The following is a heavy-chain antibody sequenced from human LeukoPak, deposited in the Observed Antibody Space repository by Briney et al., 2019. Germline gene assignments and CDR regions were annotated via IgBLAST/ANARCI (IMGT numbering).Heavy chain of an antibody. CDR1: GYTLINHA. D-gene: IGHD6-19*01. CDR3: AREAVAGSSNFDY. Sequence: SVKVSCKGSGYTLINHAFSWVRQAPGQGLEWMGGIIPIFATAHYAQKFQGRVTITADESTSTAYMELGSLRSEDTAVYYCAREAVAGSSNFDYWGQGTLVTVSS. V-gene: IGHV1-69*13. J-gene: IGHJ4*02. CDR2: IIPIFATA.